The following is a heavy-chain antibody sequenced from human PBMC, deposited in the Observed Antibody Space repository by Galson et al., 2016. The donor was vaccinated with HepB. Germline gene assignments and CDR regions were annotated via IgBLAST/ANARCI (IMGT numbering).Heavy chain of an antibody. CDR2: INVNSGDT. V-gene: IGHV1-2*04. CDR1: GYSFTNHY. J-gene: IGHJ6*02. CDR3: ARGDYYYGMDV. Sequence: SVKVSCKASGYSFTNHYFHWVRQAPGQGLEWVGRINVNSGDTIYAQNFQGWVTMTRDTSISTAYMELKRLRSDDTAVYYLARGDYYYGMDVWGQGTTVTVSS.